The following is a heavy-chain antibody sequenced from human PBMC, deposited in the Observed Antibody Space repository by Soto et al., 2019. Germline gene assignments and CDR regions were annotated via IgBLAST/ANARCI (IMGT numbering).Heavy chain of an antibody. J-gene: IGHJ4*02. CDR3: ASGVWGSGSGRYS. CDR1: GFPFSSYW. CDR2: INSDGSST. D-gene: IGHD3-16*01. V-gene: IGHV3-74*01. Sequence: GSLILSCAASGFPFSSYWMYWVLQAPGKGLVWVSRINSDGSSTNYADSVKGRFTISRDNAPNTLYLQMNRLRAEDTAVYFWASGVWGSGSGRYSWGEGALGTVS.